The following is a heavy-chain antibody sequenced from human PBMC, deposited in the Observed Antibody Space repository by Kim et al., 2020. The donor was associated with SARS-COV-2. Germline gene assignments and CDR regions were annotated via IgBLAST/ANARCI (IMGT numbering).Heavy chain of an antibody. V-gene: IGHV4-4*02. CDR3: ARRWMAVFDI. J-gene: IGHJ3*02. D-gene: IGHD6-19*01. CDR2: ST. Sequence: STNDNPSLKSRVTISVNNSKNQFSLKLSSVTAADTAVYYCARRWMAVFDIWGQGTMVTVSS.